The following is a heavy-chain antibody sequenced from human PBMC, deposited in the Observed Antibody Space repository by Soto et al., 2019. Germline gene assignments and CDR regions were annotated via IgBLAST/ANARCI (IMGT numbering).Heavy chain of an antibody. J-gene: IGHJ5*02. CDR1: GGSIRSSHW. CDR2: IYHSGST. CDR3: ARDKATVGGYNLYDP. V-gene: IGHV4-4*02. Sequence: KPSETLSLTCTVSGGSIRSSHWWSWVRQPPGKGLERIGEIYHSGSTNLDPSLKSRVTLSVDKSKNQFSLELTSVTAADTAVYYCARDKATVGGYNLYDPWGQGILVTVSS. D-gene: IGHD3-16*01.